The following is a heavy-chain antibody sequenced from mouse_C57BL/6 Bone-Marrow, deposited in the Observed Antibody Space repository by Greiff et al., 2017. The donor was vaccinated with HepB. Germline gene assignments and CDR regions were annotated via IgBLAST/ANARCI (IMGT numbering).Heavy chain of an antibody. J-gene: IGHJ3*01. CDR3: TRRAYDYDWFAY. V-gene: IGHV1-5*01. CDR2: IYPGNSDT. Sequence: VQLQQSGTVLARPGASVKMSCKTSGYTFTSYWMHWVKQRPGQGLEWIGAIYPGNSDTSYNQKFKGKAKLTAVTPASTAYMELSSLTNEDSAVYYCTRRAYDYDWFAYWGQGTLVTVSA. CDR1: GYTFTSYW. D-gene: IGHD2-4*01.